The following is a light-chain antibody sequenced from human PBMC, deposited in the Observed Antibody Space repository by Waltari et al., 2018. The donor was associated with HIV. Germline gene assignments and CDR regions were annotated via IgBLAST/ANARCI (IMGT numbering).Light chain of an antibody. CDR2: QDD. CDR1: YLGDKY. Sequence: SHELTQPPSVSVSPGQTASITCSGDYLGDKYASWYQQKPGQSPVLVIYQDDKRPSGSPERFSGYNSGNTATLTITGTQAMDEADYYCQAWDSSTVLFGGGTKLTVL. V-gene: IGLV3-1*01. J-gene: IGLJ2*01. CDR3: QAWDSSTVL.